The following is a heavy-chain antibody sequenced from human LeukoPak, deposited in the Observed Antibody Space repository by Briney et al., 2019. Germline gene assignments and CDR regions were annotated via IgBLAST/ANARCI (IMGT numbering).Heavy chain of an antibody. CDR2: ISSSSTL. CDR3: ARVVPYASWSGPHYSGY. V-gene: IGHV3-48*02. Sequence: GGSLRLSCAASGFTFSSFSMNWVRQAPGKGLEWVSYISSSSTLYYADSVKGRFTISRDNAKNSLYLQMNSLRDEDTAVYYCARVVPYASWSGPHYSGYWGQGTLVTVSS. CDR1: GFTFSSFS. D-gene: IGHD3-3*01. J-gene: IGHJ4*02.